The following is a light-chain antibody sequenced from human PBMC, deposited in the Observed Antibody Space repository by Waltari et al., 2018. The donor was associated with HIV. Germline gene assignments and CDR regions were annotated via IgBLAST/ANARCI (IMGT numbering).Light chain of an antibody. CDR2: EVT. J-gene: IGLJ1*01. CDR3: SSYTITSTYV. CDR1: GSDVGGYDY. V-gene: IGLV2-14*03. Sequence: QPAVTQPASVSGSPGLSCTISCTGTGSDVGGYDYVSWYQQHPGKAPKLLIYEVTRRPSGFSNRFSGSKSGSTASLTISGLQAEDEADYYCSSYTITSTYVFGTGTKVTVL.